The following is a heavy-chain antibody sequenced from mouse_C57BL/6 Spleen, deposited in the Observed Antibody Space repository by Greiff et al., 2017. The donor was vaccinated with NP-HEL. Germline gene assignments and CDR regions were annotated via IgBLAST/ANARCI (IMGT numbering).Heavy chain of an antibody. D-gene: IGHD3-2*02. CDR3: ARRDSSGPYYAMDY. Sequence: EVQLQQSGPELVKPGASVKISCKASGYSFTDYNMNWVKQSNGKCLEWIGVINPNYGTTSYNQKFKGKATMTVDQSSSTAYMQLNSLTSEDSAVYYCARRDSSGPYYAMDYWGRGTSVTVSS. CDR1: GYSFTDYN. V-gene: IGHV1-39*01. CDR2: INPNYGTT. J-gene: IGHJ4*01.